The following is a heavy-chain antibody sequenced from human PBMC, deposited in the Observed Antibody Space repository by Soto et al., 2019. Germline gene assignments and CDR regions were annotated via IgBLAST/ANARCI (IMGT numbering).Heavy chain of an antibody. V-gene: IGHV3-30-3*01. CDR2: ISYDGNNA. D-gene: IGHD3-10*01. CDR1: GLRFTSYS. CDR3: ASQFGEYPWDD. Sequence: QVQLVESGGGVVQPGRSLRLSCAASGLRFTSYSMHWVRQAPGKGLEWVAVISYDGNNAYYAGSVKGRFTVSRDNSKNTLYLQMNSLTIEDTAVYYCASQFGEYPWDDWGQGTLVTVSS. J-gene: IGHJ4*02.